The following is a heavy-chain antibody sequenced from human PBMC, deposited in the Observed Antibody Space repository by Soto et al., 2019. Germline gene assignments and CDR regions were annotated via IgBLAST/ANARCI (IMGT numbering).Heavy chain of an antibody. J-gene: IGHJ6*02. CDR3: AHSLTLYGSGTYYYYGRDV. Sequence: QITLKESGPTLVKPTQTLTLTCTFSGFSLSTSGVGVGWIRQPPGKALEWLALIYWDDDKRYSPSLKSRLTITKDTSKNQVVLTLTKMDPVDTATYYCAHSLTLYGSGTYYYYGRDVWGQGTTVTVS. CDR2: IYWDDDK. V-gene: IGHV2-5*02. CDR1: GFSLSTSGVG. D-gene: IGHD3-10*01.